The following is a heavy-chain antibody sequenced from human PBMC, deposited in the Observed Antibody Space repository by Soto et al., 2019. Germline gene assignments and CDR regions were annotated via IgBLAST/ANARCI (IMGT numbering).Heavy chain of an antibody. Sequence: GGSLRLSCAASGFTVSRNYMSWVRQAPGKGLEWVSVIYSGGSTYYADSVKGRFTISRDNSKNTLYLQMNSLRAEDTAVYYCARENIAAAGFFDYWGQGTLVTVSS. CDR1: GFTVSRNY. CDR3: ARENIAAAGFFDY. D-gene: IGHD6-13*01. J-gene: IGHJ4*02. V-gene: IGHV3-53*01. CDR2: IYSGGST.